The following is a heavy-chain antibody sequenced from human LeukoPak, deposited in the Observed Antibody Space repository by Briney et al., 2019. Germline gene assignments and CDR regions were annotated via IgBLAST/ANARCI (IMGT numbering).Heavy chain of an antibody. CDR3: ARGSEHYSGSGSYYNDAFDI. CDR2: INPSGGST. D-gene: IGHD3-10*01. CDR1: GYTFTSYY. J-gene: IGHJ3*02. Sequence: ASVKVSCKASGYTFTSYYMHWVRQAPGQGLEWMGIINPSGGSTSYAQKFQGRVTMTRDTSTSTVYMELSSLRSEDTAVYYCARGSEHYSGSGSYYNDAFDIWGQGTMVTVSS. V-gene: IGHV1-46*01.